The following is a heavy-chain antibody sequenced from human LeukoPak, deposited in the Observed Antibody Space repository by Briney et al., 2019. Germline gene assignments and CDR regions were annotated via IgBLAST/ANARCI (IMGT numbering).Heavy chain of an antibody. CDR2: IGGSGGRT. D-gene: IGHD3-16*01. CDR3: AKITFEGLMDYY. J-gene: IGHJ4*02. V-gene: IGHV3-23*01. CDR1: GFTFSRYA. Sequence: GGSLRLSCAASGFTFSRYAMSWVRQAPGKGLEWVSAIGGSGGRTYYADPVKGRFTISRDNSKSTLYLQMNSLRAEDTAVYYCAKITFEGLMDYYWGQGTLVTVSS.